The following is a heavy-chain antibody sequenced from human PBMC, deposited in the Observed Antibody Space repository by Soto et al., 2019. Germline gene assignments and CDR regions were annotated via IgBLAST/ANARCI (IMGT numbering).Heavy chain of an antibody. D-gene: IGHD3-10*01. CDR2: ISGSGVST. J-gene: IGHJ3*01. CDR3: AKTRRYYYGSGSPYVFDF. CDR1: GFTFNTDA. V-gene: IGHV3-23*01. Sequence: EVQLLESGGGLVQPGGSLRLSCAASGFTFNTDAMSWVRQAPRKGLEWVSSISGSGVSTYYADSVKGRFTISRDNSKNTLYLQMNYLRTEDTAVYYCAKTRRYYYGSGSPYVFDFWGQGTMVTVSS.